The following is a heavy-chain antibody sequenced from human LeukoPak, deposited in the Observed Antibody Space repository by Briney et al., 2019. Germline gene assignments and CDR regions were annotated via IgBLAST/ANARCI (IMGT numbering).Heavy chain of an antibody. D-gene: IGHD6-19*01. CDR3: ARDLSSGWYLEY. J-gene: IGHJ4*02. CDR1: GFTFSSYS. CDR2: ITTSSDTI. Sequence: GGSLRLSCAASGFTFSSYSMNWVRQAPGKGLEWVSYITTSSDTIYYADSVKGRFTISRDNAKNSLYLQMNSLRAEDTAVYYCARDLSSGWYLEYWGQGTLVTVSS. V-gene: IGHV3-48*01.